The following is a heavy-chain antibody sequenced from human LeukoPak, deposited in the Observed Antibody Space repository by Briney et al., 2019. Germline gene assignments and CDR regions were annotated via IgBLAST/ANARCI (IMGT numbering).Heavy chain of an antibody. Sequence: GASVKVSCKASGYTFTGYYMHWVRQAPGQGLEWMGWINPNSGGTNYAQKFQGRVTMTRDTSISTAYIELSRLRSDDTAVYYCARYVIGIAAAGKEEDNWFDPWGQGTLVTVSS. CDR1: GYTFTGYY. CDR3: ARYVIGIAAAGKEEDNWFDP. V-gene: IGHV1-2*02. J-gene: IGHJ5*02. D-gene: IGHD6-13*01. CDR2: INPNSGGT.